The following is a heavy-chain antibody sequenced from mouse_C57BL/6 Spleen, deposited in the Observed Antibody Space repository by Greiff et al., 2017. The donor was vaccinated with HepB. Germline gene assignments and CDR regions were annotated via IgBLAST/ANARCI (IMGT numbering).Heavy chain of an antibody. CDR1: GYTFTSYW. J-gene: IGHJ1*03. CDR3: ARQGITTDWYFDV. Sequence: VQLQQPGAELVRPGTSVKLSCKASGYTFTSYWMHWVKQRPGQGLEWIGVIDPSDSYTNYNQKFKGKATLTVDTSSSTAYMQLSSLTSEDSAVYYCARQGITTDWYFDVWGTGTTVTVSS. V-gene: IGHV1-59*01. D-gene: IGHD1-2*01. CDR2: IDPSDSYT.